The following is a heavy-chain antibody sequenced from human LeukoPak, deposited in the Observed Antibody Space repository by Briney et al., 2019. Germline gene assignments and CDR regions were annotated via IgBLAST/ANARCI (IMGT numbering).Heavy chain of an antibody. J-gene: IGHJ4*02. Sequence: ASVEVSCKASGYTFTGYYLHWVRQAPGQGLEWMGWINPNSGGTNYAQQFQGRVTMTRDTSISTAYMEVSRLRTDDTAVYYCARDRATTVVDFDSWGQGTLVTVSS. CDR1: GYTFTGYY. V-gene: IGHV1-2*02. CDR2: INPNSGGT. D-gene: IGHD4-23*01. CDR3: ARDRATTVVDFDS.